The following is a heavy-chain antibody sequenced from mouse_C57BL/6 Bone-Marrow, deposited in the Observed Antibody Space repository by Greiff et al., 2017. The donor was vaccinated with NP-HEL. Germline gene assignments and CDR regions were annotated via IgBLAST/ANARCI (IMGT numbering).Heavy chain of an antibody. J-gene: IGHJ2*01. Sequence: EVKLVESGGGLGETGGSLKLSCAASGLTFSSYTMCWVRQNTEKRGERGGRISRGGGNTYYPDSVKGRFTISRDNAKNTLYLQMSSLRSEDTALYYCARHTYDYDGFDYWGQGTTLTVSS. CDR3: ARHTYDYDGFDY. V-gene: IGHV5-9*01. CDR1: GLTFSSYT. D-gene: IGHD2-4*01. CDR2: ISRGGGNT.